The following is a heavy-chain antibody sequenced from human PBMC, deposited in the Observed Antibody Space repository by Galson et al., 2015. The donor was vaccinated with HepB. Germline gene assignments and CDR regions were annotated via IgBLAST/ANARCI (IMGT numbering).Heavy chain of an antibody. D-gene: IGHD3-22*01. Sequence: SLRLSCAASGFTFSSYWMSWVRQAPGKGLEWVANIKQDGSEKYYVDSVKGRFTISRDNAKNSLYLQMNSLRAEDTAVYYCARGLTAWEYDSSGYYYFDYWGQGTLVTVSS. CDR1: GFTFSSYW. J-gene: IGHJ4*02. V-gene: IGHV3-7*03. CDR3: ARGLTAWEYDSSGYYYFDY. CDR2: IKQDGSEK.